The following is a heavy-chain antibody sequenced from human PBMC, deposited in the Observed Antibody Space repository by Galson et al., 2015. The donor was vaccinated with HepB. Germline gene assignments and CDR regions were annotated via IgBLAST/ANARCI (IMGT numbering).Heavy chain of an antibody. CDR2: INWNSGKI. V-gene: IGHV3-9*01. Sequence: SLRLSCAGSGFTFKDYAMHWVRQVPGKGLEWVSSINWNSGKINYADSVKGRFTISRDNVKNSLFLQMNNLRAGDTALYFCAKDMFFDIFTGYVRGGYLDSWGRGTQVSVFS. D-gene: IGHD3-10*02. CDR3: AKDMFFDIFTGYVRGGYLDS. CDR1: GFTFKDYA. J-gene: IGHJ4*02.